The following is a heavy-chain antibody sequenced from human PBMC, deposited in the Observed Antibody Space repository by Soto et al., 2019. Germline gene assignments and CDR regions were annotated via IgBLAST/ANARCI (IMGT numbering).Heavy chain of an antibody. D-gene: IGHD4-17*01. CDR3: TGGLAYGDY. CDR1: GYIFTNFY. CDR2: INPNGGST. J-gene: IGHJ4*02. Sequence: QVQLVQPGAEVKKPGASVKFSCKAAGYIFTNFYIHWVRQAPGQGLEWIGIINPNGGSTNYAQNFQGRVTMTRDTSTSTGYMDLSSLRAEDTAVYYCTGGLAYGDYWGQGTLITVSS. V-gene: IGHV1-46*03.